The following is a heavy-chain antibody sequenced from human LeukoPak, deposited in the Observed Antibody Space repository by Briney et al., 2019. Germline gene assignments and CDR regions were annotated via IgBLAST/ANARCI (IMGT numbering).Heavy chain of an antibody. CDR1: GGSISSSSYY. V-gene: IGHV4-39*07. CDR2: IYYSGST. Sequence: SETLSLTCTVSGGSISSSSYYWGWIRPPPGKGLEWIGSIYYSGSTYYNPSLKSRVTISVDTSKNQFSLKLSSVTAADTAVYYCARSLYYYDSSGYLYWGQGTLVTVSS. J-gene: IGHJ4*02. CDR3: ARSLYYYDSSGYLY. D-gene: IGHD3-22*01.